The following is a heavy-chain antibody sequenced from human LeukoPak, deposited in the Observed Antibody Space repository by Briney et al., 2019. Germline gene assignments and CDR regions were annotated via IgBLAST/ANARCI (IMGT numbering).Heavy chain of an antibody. CDR2: IKQDGSEK. CDR1: GFTFSSYW. CDR3: ARALKHYDILTGPVFGY. J-gene: IGHJ4*02. V-gene: IGHV3-7*04. D-gene: IGHD3-9*01. Sequence: AGGSLRLSCAASGFTFSSYWMSWVRQAPGKGLEWVANIKQDGSEKYYVDSVKGRFTISRDNAKNSLYLQMNSLRAEDTAVYYCARALKHYDILTGPVFGYWGQGTLVTVSS.